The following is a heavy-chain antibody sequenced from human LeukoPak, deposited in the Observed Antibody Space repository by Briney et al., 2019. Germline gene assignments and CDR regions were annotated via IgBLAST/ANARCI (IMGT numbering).Heavy chain of an antibody. J-gene: IGHJ4*02. CDR2: ISSTGSTM. Sequence: GGSLRLSCAASGFTFTGYEMNWARQAPGKGLEWVSSISSTGSTMYYADSVKGRFTISRDNAKNSLYLQMNSLRAEDTAIYYCARAAYLVRGVIITPPFDYWGQGTLVTVSS. V-gene: IGHV3-48*03. CDR1: GFTFTGYE. D-gene: IGHD3-10*01. CDR3: ARAAYLVRGVIITPPFDY.